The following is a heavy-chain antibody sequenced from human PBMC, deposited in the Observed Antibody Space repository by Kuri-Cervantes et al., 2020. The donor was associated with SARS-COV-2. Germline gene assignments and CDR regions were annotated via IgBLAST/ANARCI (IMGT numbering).Heavy chain of an antibody. CDR3: ARESKFTRDAFEI. J-gene: IGHJ3*02. CDR2: ISHVLRVE. Sequence: SVKDTCKASGGSFSSFALSWVRQAPGHGLEWMGRISHVLRVENYAQKFQGRVTITTDKSTNTAYMELTSLRSEDSAVYYCARESKFTRDAFEIWGQGTMVTVSS. V-gene: IGHV1-69*04. CDR1: GGSFSSFA.